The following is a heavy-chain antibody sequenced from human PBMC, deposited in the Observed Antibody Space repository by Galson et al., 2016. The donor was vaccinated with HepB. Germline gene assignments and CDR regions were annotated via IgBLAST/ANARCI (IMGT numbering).Heavy chain of an antibody. CDR2: IYYDGNT. CDR3: AKGWGAIRGVGTWFDP. D-gene: IGHD3-10*01. CDR1: GGSISSGGTH. V-gene: IGHV4-31*03. Sequence: TLSLTCSVSGGSISSGGTHWSWIRQHPGKGLEWIGYIYYDGNTYYNPSLKSRITMLIDTSDNQFSLKVNSVTAADTAIYYCAKGWGAIRGVGTWFDPWGRGTLVTVSS. J-gene: IGHJ5*02.